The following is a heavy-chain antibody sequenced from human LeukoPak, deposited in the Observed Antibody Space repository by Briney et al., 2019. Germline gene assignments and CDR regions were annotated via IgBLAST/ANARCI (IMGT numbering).Heavy chain of an antibody. CDR3: AKSDYGDYYDY. J-gene: IGHJ4*02. CDR1: GFTFSSYG. Sequence: GGSLRLSCAASGFTFSSYGMNWVRQAPGKGLEWVSSISSSSTYINYADSVKGRFTISRDNAKNSLYLQMNSLRAEDTAVYYCAKSDYGDYYDYWGQGTLVTVSS. V-gene: IGHV3-21*01. CDR2: ISSSSTYI. D-gene: IGHD4-17*01.